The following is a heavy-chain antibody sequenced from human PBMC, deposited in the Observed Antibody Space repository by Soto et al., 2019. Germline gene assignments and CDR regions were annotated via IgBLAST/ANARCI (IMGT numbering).Heavy chain of an antibody. CDR2: FDPEDGET. CDR1: GYTLTELS. D-gene: IGHD3-10*01. V-gene: IGHV1-24*01. J-gene: IGHJ4*02. Sequence: ASVKVSCKVSGYTLTELSMHWVRQAPGKGLEWMGGFDPEDGETIYAQKFQGRVTMTTDTSTSTAYMELRSLRSDDTAVYYCARDRLPRITMVRGVMFDYWGQGTLVTVSS. CDR3: ARDRLPRITMVRGVMFDY.